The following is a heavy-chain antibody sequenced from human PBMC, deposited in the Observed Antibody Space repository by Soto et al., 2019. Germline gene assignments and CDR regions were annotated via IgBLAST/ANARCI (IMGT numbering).Heavy chain of an antibody. CDR3: ARYIPGVRYYGMDV. J-gene: IGHJ6*02. CDR2: ISETSTVT. Sequence: GGSLRLSCVASGFAFSSYAMKWVRQAPGKGLEWVSLISETSTVTYYADSVKGRFTISRDNSGNTLFLQTYSLRAEDTAVYYCARYIPGVRYYGMDVWGQGTTVTVSS. D-gene: IGHD2-2*01. V-gene: IGHV3-23*01. CDR1: GFAFSSYA.